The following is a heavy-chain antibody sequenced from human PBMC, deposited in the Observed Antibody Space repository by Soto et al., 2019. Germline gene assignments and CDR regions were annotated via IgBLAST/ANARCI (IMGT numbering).Heavy chain of an antibody. Sequence: EVQLVESGGGLVQPGGSLRLSCAASGFIFSGYWMNWVRQAPGRGLVWVSRTNGDGSTTSYADSVKGRFTISRDNAKNTLDLQMNSLRAEDTVVYYCARSREGYTLDADYWGRGTLVTVSS. V-gene: IGHV3-74*01. J-gene: IGHJ4*02. CDR2: TNGDGSTT. D-gene: IGHD3-3*01. CDR3: ARSREGYTLDADY. CDR1: GFIFSGYW.